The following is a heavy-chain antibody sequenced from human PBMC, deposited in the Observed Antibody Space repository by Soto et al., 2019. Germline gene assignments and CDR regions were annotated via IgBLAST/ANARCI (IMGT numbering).Heavy chain of an antibody. CDR2: ISGSGGST. V-gene: IGHV3-23*01. D-gene: IGHD3-3*01. CDR1: GLTFSSYA. J-gene: IGHJ4*02. CDR3: AKDQEIFGVVITADY. Sequence: GSLRLSCAGSGLTFSSYAMSWVRQAPGKGLEWVSAISGSGGSTYYADSVKGRFTISRDNSKNTLYLQMNSLRAEDTAVYYCAKDQEIFGVVITADYWGQGTLVTVSS.